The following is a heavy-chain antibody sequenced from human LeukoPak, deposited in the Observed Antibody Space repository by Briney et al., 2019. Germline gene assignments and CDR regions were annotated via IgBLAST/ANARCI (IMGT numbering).Heavy chain of an antibody. Sequence: SETLSLTCTVSGGSISNGDYYWSCIRQPPGKGLEWIGYIYYSGSTYYNPSLKSRVSISVDTSKNQFSLKLSSVTAADTAVYYCARETYSSSGAFDIWGQGTMVTVSS. D-gene: IGHD6-6*01. J-gene: IGHJ3*02. CDR1: GGSISNGDYY. V-gene: IGHV4-30-4*08. CDR3: ARETYSSSGAFDI. CDR2: IYYSGST.